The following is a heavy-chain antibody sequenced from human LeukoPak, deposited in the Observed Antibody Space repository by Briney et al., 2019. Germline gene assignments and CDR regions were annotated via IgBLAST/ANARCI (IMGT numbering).Heavy chain of an antibody. CDR1: GFTFNNYA. Sequence: GGSLRLSCAASGFTFNNYAMTWVRQAPGKGLEWVSAISGSGGSTYYADSVKGRFTISRDNSKDTLYLQMNSLRAEDTAIYYCAKDDFVSWGQGTLVTVSS. V-gene: IGHV3-23*01. J-gene: IGHJ4*02. CDR2: ISGSGGST. CDR3: AKDDFVS. D-gene: IGHD3/OR15-3a*01.